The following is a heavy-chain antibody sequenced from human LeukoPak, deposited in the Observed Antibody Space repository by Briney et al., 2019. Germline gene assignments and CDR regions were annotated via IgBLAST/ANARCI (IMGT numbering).Heavy chain of an antibody. J-gene: IGHJ6*02. CDR1: GFTFNSYS. CDR2: ISSSSSYI. V-gene: IGHV3-21*01. D-gene: IGHD3-10*01. Sequence: GGSLRLSCAASGFTFNSYSMNWVRQAPGKGLEWVSSISSSSSYIYYADSLKGRFTISRDNAKNSLYLQMNSLTAEDTAVYYCARDGTSMVRGATHYYYGMDVWGQGTTVTVSS. CDR3: ARDGTSMVRGATHYYYGMDV.